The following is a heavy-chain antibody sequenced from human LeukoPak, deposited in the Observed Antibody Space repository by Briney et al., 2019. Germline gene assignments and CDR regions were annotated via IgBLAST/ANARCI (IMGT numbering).Heavy chain of an antibody. Sequence: PGGSLRLSCAASGFTFSSYAMHWVRQAPGKGLEWVAVISYDGSNKYYADSVKGRFTISRDNFKNTLYLQMNSLRAEDTAVYYCAKASAGYGSEKSYFNYWGQGTLVTVSS. J-gene: IGHJ4*02. D-gene: IGHD3-10*01. V-gene: IGHV3-30*04. CDR1: GFTFSSYA. CDR3: AKASAGYGSEKSYFNY. CDR2: ISYDGSNK.